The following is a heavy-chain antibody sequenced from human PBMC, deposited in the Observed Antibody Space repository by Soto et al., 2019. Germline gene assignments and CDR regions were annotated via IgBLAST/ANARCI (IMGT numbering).Heavy chain of an antibody. CDR1: GFTFTNYA. Sequence: EVQLLESGGGLVQPGGSLRLSCAASGFTFTNYAMSWVRQAPGKGLEWVSTISASGGSTFHADSVKGRFTISRDNSKNTLSMQMTSLRDEDTAAYYCAKDMRGSGRSYIYGMDVWGQGTTVTVS. CDR3: AKDMRGSGRSYIYGMDV. D-gene: IGHD3-10*01. V-gene: IGHV3-23*01. J-gene: IGHJ6*02. CDR2: ISASGGST.